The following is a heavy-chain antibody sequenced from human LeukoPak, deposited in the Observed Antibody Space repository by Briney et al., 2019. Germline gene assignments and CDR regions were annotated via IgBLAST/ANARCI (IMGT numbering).Heavy chain of an antibody. CDR1: GYTFTSYA. CDR3: ARAPRIAAAGTGIDY. D-gene: IGHD6-13*01. V-gene: IGHV1-46*01. J-gene: IGHJ4*02. CDR2: INPSGGST. Sequence: ASVKVSCKASGYTFTSYAMNWVRQAPGQGRQWMGIINPSGGSTSYAQKFQGRVTMTRDMSTSTVYMELSSLRSEDTAVYYCARAPRIAAAGTGIDYWGQGTLVTVSS.